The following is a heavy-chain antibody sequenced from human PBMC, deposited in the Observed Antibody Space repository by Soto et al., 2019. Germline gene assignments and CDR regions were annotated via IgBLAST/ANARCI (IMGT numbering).Heavy chain of an antibody. V-gene: IGHV3-23*01. CDR2: ISGSGTST. D-gene: IGHD2-2*01. CDR1: GSTFSTYA. Sequence: EVQLLESGGGLVQPGWSLRLSCAASGSTFSTYAMSLVRQAPGKGLELVSAISGSGTSTYYADSVKGRFTISRDNSKSTLYLQTNSLRAEDTAVYYCAKVSASWRYLDYWGQGTLVTVSS. CDR3: AKVSASWRYLDY. J-gene: IGHJ4*02.